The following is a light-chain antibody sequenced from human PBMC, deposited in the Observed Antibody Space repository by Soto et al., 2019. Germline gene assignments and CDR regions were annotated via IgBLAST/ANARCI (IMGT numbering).Light chain of an antibody. CDR1: QSVSSNY. CDR2: GAS. V-gene: IGKV3-20*01. Sequence: EIVLTQSPGTLSLSPGERATLSCRASQSVSSNYLAWYLQKAGQAPRLLIYGASGRATGIPDRFSGSGSGTDFTLTISRLEPEDCAVYYCQQYGSSPYTFGQGTKLEIK. J-gene: IGKJ2*01. CDR3: QQYGSSPYT.